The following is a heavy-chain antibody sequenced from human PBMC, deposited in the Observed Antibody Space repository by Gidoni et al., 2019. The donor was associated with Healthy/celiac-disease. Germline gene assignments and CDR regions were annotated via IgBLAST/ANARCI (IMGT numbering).Heavy chain of an antibody. CDR2: ISGDGGST. J-gene: IGHJ6*02. CDR1: GFTFDDYA. Sequence: EVQLVESGGGVVQPGGSLRLSCAASGFTFDDYAMHWVRQAPGKGLEWVSLISGDGGSTYYADSVKGRFTISRDNSKNSLYLQMNSLRTEDTALYYCAKDRGGSGPYYYGMDVWGQGTTVTVSS. D-gene: IGHD2-15*01. V-gene: IGHV3-43*02. CDR3: AKDRGGSGPYYYGMDV.